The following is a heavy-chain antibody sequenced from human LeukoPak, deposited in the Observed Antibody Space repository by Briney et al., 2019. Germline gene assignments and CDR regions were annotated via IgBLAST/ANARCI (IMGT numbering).Heavy chain of an antibody. D-gene: IGHD3-3*01. CDR2: VNPNSGNR. CDR3: ARGTISGARSFDP. J-gene: IGHJ5*02. Sequence: ASVKVSCKPSGYIFSNYDINWVRQATGQGLEWMGWVNPNSGNRGYAQKFQGRLTITSNTSITTAFLDLSSLRSDDTAVYYCARGTISGARSFDPWGQGTLVTVSS. V-gene: IGHV1-8*03. CDR1: GYIFSNYD.